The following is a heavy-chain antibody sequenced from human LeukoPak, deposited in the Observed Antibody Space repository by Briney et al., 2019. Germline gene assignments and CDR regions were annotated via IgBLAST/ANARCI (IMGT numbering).Heavy chain of an antibody. CDR3: ARALNWKEYYFDF. CDR2: IYSGGST. Sequence: PGGSLRLSCEASGFTVSGTYMTWVRQAPGKGLEWVSVIYSGGSTYYAGSVKGRFIISRDNSKNTLYLHMNSLRADDTAVYYCARALNWKEYYFDFWGQGALVTVSS. CDR1: GFTVSGTY. V-gene: IGHV3-66*01. D-gene: IGHD1-20*01. J-gene: IGHJ4*02.